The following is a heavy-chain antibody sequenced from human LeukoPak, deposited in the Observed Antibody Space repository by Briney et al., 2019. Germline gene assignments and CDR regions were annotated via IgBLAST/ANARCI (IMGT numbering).Heavy chain of an antibody. CDR2: INHSGST. D-gene: IGHD3-16*01. V-gene: IGHV4-34*01. CDR3: ARGTYVWGSSPGYYYGMDV. J-gene: IGHJ6*02. CDR1: GRSFSGYY. Sequence: SETLSLTCAVYGRSFSGYYWSWIRQPPGKGLEWIGEINHSGSTNYNPSLKSRVTISVDTSKNQFSLKLSSVTAADTAVYYCARGTYVWGSSPGYYYGMDVWGQGTTVTVSS.